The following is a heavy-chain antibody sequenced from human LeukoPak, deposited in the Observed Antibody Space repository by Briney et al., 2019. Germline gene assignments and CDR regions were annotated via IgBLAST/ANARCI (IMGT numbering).Heavy chain of an antibody. D-gene: IGHD3-3*01. Sequence: GGSLRLSCAASGFTVSSNYMSWVRQAPGKGLEWVSVIYSGGGTYYADSVKGRFTISRDNSKNTLYLQMNSLRAEDTAVYYCARDLLYYDFWSGYSYFDYWGQGTLVTVSS. CDR3: ARDLLYYDFWSGYSYFDY. J-gene: IGHJ4*02. CDR1: GFTVSSNY. V-gene: IGHV3-66*01. CDR2: IYSGGGT.